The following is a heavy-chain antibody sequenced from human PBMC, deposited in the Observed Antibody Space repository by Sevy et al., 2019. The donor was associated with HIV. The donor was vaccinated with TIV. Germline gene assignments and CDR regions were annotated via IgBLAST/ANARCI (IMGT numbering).Heavy chain of an antibody. V-gene: IGHV3-43*01. CDR2: ISWDGGST. CDR1: GFTFDDYT. J-gene: IGHJ6*02. D-gene: IGHD2-15*01. CDR3: AKGPEDCSGGSCYPYGMDV. Sequence: GSLRLSCAASGFTFDDYTMHWVRQAPGKGLEWVSLISWDGGSTYYAHSVKGRFTISRDNSKNSLYLQMNSLRTEDTALYYCAKGPEDCSGGSCYPYGMDVWGQGTTVTVSS.